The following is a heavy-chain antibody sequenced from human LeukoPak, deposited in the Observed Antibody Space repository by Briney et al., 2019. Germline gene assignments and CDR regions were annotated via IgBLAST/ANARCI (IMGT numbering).Heavy chain of an antibody. CDR2: ITDSGSTI. Sequence: GGSLRLSCAASGFTFRDYNMNWVRQAPGQGLEWVSYITDSGSTIHYADSVNGRFTISRDNAKNSLYLQMNSLRAEDSAVYYCARSIGLTGGGVDVWGRGTTVTVSS. CDR3: ARSIGLTGGGVDV. CDR1: GFTFRDYN. D-gene: IGHD3-9*01. J-gene: IGHJ6*02. V-gene: IGHV3-11*01.